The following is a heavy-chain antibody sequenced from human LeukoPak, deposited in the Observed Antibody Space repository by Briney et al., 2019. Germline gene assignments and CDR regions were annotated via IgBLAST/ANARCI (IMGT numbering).Heavy chain of an antibody. Sequence: PRGSLRLSCAASGFTFSSYGMHWVRQAPGKGLEWVAFIRYDGSNKYYADSVKGRFTISRDNSKNTLYPQMNSLRAEDTAVYYCAKDLHGKRGFDYWGQGTLVTVSS. CDR2: IRYDGSNK. CDR1: GFTFSSYG. CDR3: AKDLHGKRGFDY. J-gene: IGHJ4*02. V-gene: IGHV3-30*02.